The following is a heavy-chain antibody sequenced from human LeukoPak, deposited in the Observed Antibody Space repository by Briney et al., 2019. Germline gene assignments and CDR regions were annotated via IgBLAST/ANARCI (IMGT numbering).Heavy chain of an antibody. CDR2: ISRSSSTT. V-gene: IGHV3-48*01. CDR3: AKRKGDSSAQDFDY. Sequence: GGSLRLSCAASGFTFSSYSMNWVRQAPGKGLEWVSYISRSSSTTYYADSVKGRFTISRDNAKDSLYLQMNSLRAEDTAVYYCAKRKGDSSAQDFDYWGQGTLVTVSS. CDR1: GFTFSSYS. J-gene: IGHJ4*02. D-gene: IGHD3-22*01.